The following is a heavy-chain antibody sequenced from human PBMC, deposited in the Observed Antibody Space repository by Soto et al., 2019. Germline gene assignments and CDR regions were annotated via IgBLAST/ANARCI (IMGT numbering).Heavy chain of an antibody. V-gene: IGHV1-46*01. D-gene: IGHD3-22*01. CDR3: ARAYTSGYQNHFDF. Sequence: ASVKVSCKASGYTFTSYYIHWVRQAPGQGLEWMGIMNLSGDYTKYEQRFQGRVTMTRDTSTSTVYMELSSLRSEDTAVYYCARAYTSGYQNHFDFWGQGTMVTVYS. CDR1: GYTFTSYY. J-gene: IGHJ4*02. CDR2: MNLSGDYT.